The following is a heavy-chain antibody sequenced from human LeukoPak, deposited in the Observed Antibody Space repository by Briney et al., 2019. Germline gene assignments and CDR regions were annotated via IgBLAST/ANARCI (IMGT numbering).Heavy chain of an antibody. CDR2: IYSGGST. CDR1: GFTVSSNY. V-gene: IGHV3-53*01. D-gene: IGHD2-2*01. Sequence: GGSLRLSCAASGFTVSSNYMSWVRQAPGKGLEWVSVIYSGGSTYYADSVKGRFTISRDNSKNTLYLQMNSLRAEDTAVYYCARHPGYCSSTSCYGFDYWGQGTLVTVSS. J-gene: IGHJ4*02. CDR3: ARHPGYCSSTSCYGFDY.